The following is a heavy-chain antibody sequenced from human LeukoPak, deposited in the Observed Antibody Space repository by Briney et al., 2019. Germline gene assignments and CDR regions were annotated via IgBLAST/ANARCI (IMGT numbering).Heavy chain of an antibody. Sequence: ASVKVSCKASGGTFSSYAISWVRQAPGQGLEWMGRIIPILGIANYAQKFQGRVTITADKSTSTAYMELSSLRSEDTAVYYCARVWFGELLVYWGQGTLVTVSS. CDR1: GGTFSSYA. CDR2: IIPILGIA. D-gene: IGHD3-10*01. V-gene: IGHV1-69*04. CDR3: ARVWFGELLVY. J-gene: IGHJ4*02.